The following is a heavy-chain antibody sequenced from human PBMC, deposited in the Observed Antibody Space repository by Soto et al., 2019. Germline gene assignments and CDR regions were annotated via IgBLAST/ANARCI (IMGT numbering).Heavy chain of an antibody. CDR1: GGTFSSYA. CDR2: IIPIFGTA. V-gene: IGHV1-69*12. D-gene: IGHD1-26*01. CDR3: ARDGPGVYSGSYNWFDP. J-gene: IGHJ5*02. Sequence: QVQLVQSGAEVKKPGSSVKVSCKASGGTFSSYAISWVRQAPGQGLEWMGGIIPIFGTANYAQKFQGRVTITADESKSTAYMELSSLRSEDTAVYYCARDGPGVYSGSYNWFDPWGQGTLVTVSS.